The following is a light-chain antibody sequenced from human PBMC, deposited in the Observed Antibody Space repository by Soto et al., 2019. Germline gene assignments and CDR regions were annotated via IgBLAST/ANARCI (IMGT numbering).Light chain of an antibody. CDR1: LSVASNY. V-gene: IGKV3-20*01. CDR2: AAS. Sequence: EIVLTQSPGTLPLSPGEGATLSCRASLSVASNYLAWYQQKPGQAPRLLIYAASGRATGIPDRFSGSGSGTDFTLTITRLEPEDFAVYYCQQYGSAPWTFGQGTKVEIK. CDR3: QQYGSAPWT. J-gene: IGKJ1*01.